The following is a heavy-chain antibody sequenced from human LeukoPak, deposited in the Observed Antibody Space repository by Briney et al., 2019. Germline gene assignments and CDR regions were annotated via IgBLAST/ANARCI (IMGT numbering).Heavy chain of an antibody. J-gene: IGHJ3*02. CDR2: IYYSGST. CDR1: GGSISSSSYY. CDR3: ARDVRYLDAFDI. Sequence: SETLSLTCTVSGGSISSSSYYWGWIRQPPGKGLEWIGSIYYSGSTYYNPSLKSRVTISVDTSKNQFSLKLSSVTAADTAVYYCARDVRYLDAFDIWGQGTMVTVSS. V-gene: IGHV4-39*07. D-gene: IGHD3-10*02.